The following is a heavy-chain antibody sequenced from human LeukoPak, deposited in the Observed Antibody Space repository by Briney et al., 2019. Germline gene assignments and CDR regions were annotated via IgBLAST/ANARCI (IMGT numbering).Heavy chain of an antibody. CDR1: GFTYSSYG. CDR3: AKGGQWLVRDYNWFDP. V-gene: IGHV3-30*18. CDR2: ISYDGSNK. J-gene: IGHJ5*02. D-gene: IGHD6-19*01. Sequence: GGSLRLSCAASGFTYSSYGMHWVRQAPGKGLEWVAVISYDGSNKYYADSVKGRFTISRDNSKNTLYLQMNSLRAEDTAVYYCAKGGQWLVRDYNWFDPWGQGTLVTVSS.